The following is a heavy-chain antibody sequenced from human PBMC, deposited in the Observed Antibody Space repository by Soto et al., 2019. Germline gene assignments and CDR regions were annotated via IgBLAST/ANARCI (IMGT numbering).Heavy chain of an antibody. CDR1: GFTFDDYA. Sequence: DVQLVESGGGLVQPGRSLRLSCAASGFTFDDYAMHWVRQAPGKGLEWVSGISWNSGSIGYADSVKGRFTISRDNAKNSLYLQMNSLRAEDTALYYCAKALKGDWYFDLWGRGTLVTVSS. D-gene: IGHD3-16*01. J-gene: IGHJ2*01. V-gene: IGHV3-9*01. CDR2: ISWNSGSI. CDR3: AKALKGDWYFDL.